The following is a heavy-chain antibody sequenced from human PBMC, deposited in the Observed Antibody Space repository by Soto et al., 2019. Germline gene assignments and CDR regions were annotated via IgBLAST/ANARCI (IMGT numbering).Heavy chain of an antibody. CDR1: GYTFSDFD. J-gene: IGHJ6*02. V-gene: IGHV1-8*01. CDR3: ARGNPFNYAGFDV. D-gene: IGHD3-16*01. Sequence: AAVKVSCKASGYTFSDFDINWLRQASGQGPEWMGWMNAKSGDTFFAQRFQGKFNMTWDTSLSTAYMEVGSLTSDGTAIYYCARGNPFNYAGFDVWGQGITVTVSS. CDR2: MNAKSGDT.